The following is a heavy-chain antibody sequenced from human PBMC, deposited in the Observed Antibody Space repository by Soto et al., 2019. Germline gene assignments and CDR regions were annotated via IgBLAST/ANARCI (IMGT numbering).Heavy chain of an antibody. CDR1: GFTVSSNY. D-gene: IGHD2-21*02. CDR2: IYSGGST. Sequence: GGSLRLSCAASGFTVSSNYMSWVRQAPGKGLEWVSVIYSGGSTYYADSVKGRFTISRDNSKNTLYLQMNSLRAEDTAVYYCARDTCGGDCYLDYWGQGTLVTVSS. V-gene: IGHV3-53*01. J-gene: IGHJ4*02. CDR3: ARDTCGGDCYLDY.